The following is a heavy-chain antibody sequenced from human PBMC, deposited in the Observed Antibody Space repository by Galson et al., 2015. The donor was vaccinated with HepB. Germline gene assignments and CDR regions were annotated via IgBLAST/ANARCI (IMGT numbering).Heavy chain of an antibody. CDR1: GYTFTSYA. J-gene: IGHJ4*02. CDR2: INAGNGNT. D-gene: IGHD1-26*01. Sequence: SVKVSCKASGYTFTSYAMHWVRQAPGPRLEWMGWINAGNGNTKYSQKFQGRVTITRDTSASTAYMELSSLRSEDTAVYYCASPMTPASEYVSGSYSGYDYWGQGTLVTVSS. CDR3: ASPMTPASEYVSGSYSGYDY. V-gene: IGHV1-3*01.